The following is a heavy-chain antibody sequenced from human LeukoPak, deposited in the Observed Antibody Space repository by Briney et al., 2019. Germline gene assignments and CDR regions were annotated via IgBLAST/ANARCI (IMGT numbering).Heavy chain of an antibody. CDR3: AKDGGGSYSYFDY. V-gene: IGHV3-23*01. Sequence: GGTLRLSCAASGFTFSSYDMSWVRQAPGKGLEWVSVISGSGVSTYYADSVKGRFTISRDNSKNTLYLQMNSLRAEDTAVYYCAKDGGGSYSYFDYWGQGTLVTVSS. D-gene: IGHD1-26*01. J-gene: IGHJ4*02. CDR1: GFTFSSYD. CDR2: ISGSGVST.